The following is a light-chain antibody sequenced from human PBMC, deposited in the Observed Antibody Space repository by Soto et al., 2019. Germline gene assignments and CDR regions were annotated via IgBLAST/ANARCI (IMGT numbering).Light chain of an antibody. V-gene: IGKV1-12*02. CDR1: QGISSG. J-gene: IGKJ3*01. CDR3: QQANSFPFT. Sequence: DIQMTQSQSSVSASVGDRVTITCRTSQGISSGLAWYQQKPGKAPKLLIYAASSLQSGVPSRFSGSGSGTDFTLTISSLQPEAFATYYCQQANSFPFTFGPGTKVDIK. CDR2: AAS.